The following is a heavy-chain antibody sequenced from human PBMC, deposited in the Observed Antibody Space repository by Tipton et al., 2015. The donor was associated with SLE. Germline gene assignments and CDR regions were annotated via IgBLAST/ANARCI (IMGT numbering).Heavy chain of an antibody. Sequence: TLFLTCAVYGGSFSGYYWSWIRQPPGKGLEWIGIIYYSGSTYYNPSLKSRVTISVDTSKNQFSLKLSSVTAAVTAVYYCARGYDSSGYPLTYFDYWGQGTLVTVSS. CDR3: ARGYDSSGYPLTYFDY. CDR1: GGSFSGYY. J-gene: IGHJ4*02. CDR2: IYYSGST. D-gene: IGHD3-22*01. V-gene: IGHV4-34*01.